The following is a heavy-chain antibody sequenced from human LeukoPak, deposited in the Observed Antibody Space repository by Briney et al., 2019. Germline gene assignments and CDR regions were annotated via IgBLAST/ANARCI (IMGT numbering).Heavy chain of an antibody. V-gene: IGHV1-69*13. D-gene: IGHD1-26*01. CDR1: GGTFSSYA. CDR3: ASDQVAVGADCYYYYMDV. CDR2: IIPIFGTA. Sequence: ASVKVSCKASGGTFSSYAISWVRQAPGQGLEWMGGIIPIFGTANYAQKFQGRVTITADESTSTAYMELSSLRSEDTAVYYCASDQVAVGADCYYYYMDVWGKGTTVTISS. J-gene: IGHJ6*03.